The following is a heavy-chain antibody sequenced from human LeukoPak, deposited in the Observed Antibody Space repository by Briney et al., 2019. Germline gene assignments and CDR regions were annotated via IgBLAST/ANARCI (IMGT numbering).Heavy chain of an antibody. CDR3: ARDLMTTVSY. J-gene: IGHJ4*02. Sequence: GGSLRLSCAASGFTFSSYVMHWVRQAPGKGLEWVAIISYDGSNEYYADSVKGRFTISRDNSKNTLYLQMNSLRAEDTAVYYCARDLMTTVSYWGQGTLVTVSS. CDR2: ISYDGSNE. V-gene: IGHV3-30*04. CDR1: GFTFSSYV. D-gene: IGHD4-11*01.